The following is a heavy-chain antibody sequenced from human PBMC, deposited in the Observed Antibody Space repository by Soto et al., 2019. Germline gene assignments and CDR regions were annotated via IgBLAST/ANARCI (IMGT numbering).Heavy chain of an antibody. CDR2: SSTSGNT. CDR3: RRDFDY. CDR1: GVSISNYY. J-gene: IGHJ4*02. V-gene: IGHV4-4*07. Sequence: SETLSLTCTVSGVSISNYYWSWIRQPAGKGLEWIGRSSTSGNTNYNPSLKSRVTMSLDTSKNQFSLMLNSVTAADPAVYYCRRDFDYWGQGTLVTVSS. D-gene: IGHD6-6*01.